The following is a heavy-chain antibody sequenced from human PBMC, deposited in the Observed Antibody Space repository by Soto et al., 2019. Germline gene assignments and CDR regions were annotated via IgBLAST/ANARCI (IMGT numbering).Heavy chain of an antibody. Sequence: SETLSLTCIVSGGSISSGGYSWSWIRQPPGKGLEWIGYIYHSGSTYYNPSLKSRVTISVDRSKNQFSLKLSSVTAADTAVYYCARGVQHYDYVWGSYRPTHWFDPWGQGTLVTVSS. J-gene: IGHJ5*02. V-gene: IGHV4-30-2*01. CDR2: IYHSGST. CDR1: GGSISSGGYS. D-gene: IGHD3-16*02. CDR3: ARGVQHYDYVWGSYRPTHWFDP.